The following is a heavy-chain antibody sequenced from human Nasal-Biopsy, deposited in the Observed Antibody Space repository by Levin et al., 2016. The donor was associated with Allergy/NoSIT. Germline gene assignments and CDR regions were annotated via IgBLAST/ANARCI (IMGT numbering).Heavy chain of an antibody. J-gene: IGHJ4*02. Sequence: GGSLRLSCAVSGFTFSNHWMSWVRQAPGKGLEWVASIMPDASAQRYVDSVTGRFTISRDNAKNSLSLQMNDLRAEDTAVYYCARLSGGSTIYDYWGQGTLVTVSS. CDR1: GFTFSNHW. V-gene: IGHV3-7*03. CDR2: IMPDASAQ. D-gene: IGHD3-16*01. CDR3: ARLSGGSTIYDY.